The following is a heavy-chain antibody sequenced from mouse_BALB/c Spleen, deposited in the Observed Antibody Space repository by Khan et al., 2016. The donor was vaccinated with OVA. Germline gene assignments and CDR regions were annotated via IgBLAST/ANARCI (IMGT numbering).Heavy chain of an antibody. CDR3: SRSGYGSFAY. D-gene: IGHD1-2*01. Sequence: EMQLQESGPDLVKPGASVRISCKTSGYTFTDFNLDWVKQSHGKSLEWIGYIFPNNGDTGYNQKFKTKATLTVDSSSSTAYMELRSLTSEDSAVYYCSRSGYGSFAYWGQGTLVTVSA. CDR1: GYTFTDFN. V-gene: IGHV1S29*02. J-gene: IGHJ3*01. CDR2: IFPNNGDT.